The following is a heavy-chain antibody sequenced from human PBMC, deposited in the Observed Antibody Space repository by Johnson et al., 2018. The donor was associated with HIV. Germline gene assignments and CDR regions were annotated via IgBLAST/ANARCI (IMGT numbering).Heavy chain of an antibody. CDR2: IRYDGSNK. Sequence: QVQLVESGGGLVQPGGSLRLSCVASGFTFSSYGMHWVRQAPGKGLEWVAFIRYDGSNKYYADSVKGRFTISRDNSKNTLYLQMNSLRAEDTAVYYCAKDPYKYSSSSYAFDIWGQGTMVTVSS. CDR1: GFTFSSYG. J-gene: IGHJ3*02. D-gene: IGHD6-6*01. V-gene: IGHV3-30*02. CDR3: AKDPYKYSSSSYAFDI.